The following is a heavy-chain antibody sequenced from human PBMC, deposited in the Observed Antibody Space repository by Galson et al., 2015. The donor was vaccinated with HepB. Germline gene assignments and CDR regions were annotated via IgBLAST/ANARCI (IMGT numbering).Heavy chain of an antibody. CDR3: AREGGYTKYYYYYGMDV. D-gene: IGHD5-18*01. CDR1: GFTFSSYW. J-gene: IGHJ6*02. CDR2: INSDGSST. Sequence: SLRLSCAASGFTFSSYWMHWVRQAPGKGLVWVSRINSDGSSTSYADSVKGRFTISRDNAKNTLYLQMNSLRAEDTAVYYCAREGGYTKYYYYYGMDVWGQGTTVTVSS. V-gene: IGHV3-74*01.